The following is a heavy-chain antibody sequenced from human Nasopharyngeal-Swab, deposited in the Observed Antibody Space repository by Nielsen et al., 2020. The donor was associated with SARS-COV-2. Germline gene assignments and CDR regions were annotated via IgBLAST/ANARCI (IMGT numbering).Heavy chain of an antibody. CDR3: ARDRGYYAFDY. V-gene: IGHV3-7*01. Sequence: GGSLRLSCAASGLSFSEFWMYWVRQAPGKGLEWAASINKDGSEKYYGDSVRGRFTTSRDNAENSLSLQMNSLRGEDTAVYYCARDRGYYAFDYWGQGTLVTVSS. CDR2: INKDGSEK. CDR1: GLSFSEFW. D-gene: IGHD5-12*01. J-gene: IGHJ4*02.